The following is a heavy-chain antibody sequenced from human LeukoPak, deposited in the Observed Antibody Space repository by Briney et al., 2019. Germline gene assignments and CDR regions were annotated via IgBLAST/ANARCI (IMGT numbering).Heavy chain of an antibody. CDR1: GYTFTSYG. V-gene: IGHV1-18*01. D-gene: IGHD3-3*01. Sequence: GASVKVSCKASGYTFTSYGISWVRQAPGQGLEWMGWISAYNGNTNYAQKLQGRVTMTTDTSTSTAYMELRSLRSDDTAVYYCARDYGFDPIGGNFDYWGQGTLVTVSS. CDR2: ISAYNGNT. J-gene: IGHJ4*02. CDR3: ARDYGFDPIGGNFDY.